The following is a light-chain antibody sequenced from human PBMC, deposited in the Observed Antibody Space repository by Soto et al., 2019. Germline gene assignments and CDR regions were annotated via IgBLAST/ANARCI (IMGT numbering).Light chain of an antibody. CDR1: QSVGSDY. V-gene: IGKV3-20*01. CDR2: GAS. CDR3: QHYYSERWT. J-gene: IGKJ1*01. Sequence: EIVLTQSPVTLSLSPGERATLSCRASQSVGSDYLAWYQQKPGQAPRILIFGASGRATGIPDRFSGSGSGTDFSLTISRLEPEDFAVYYSQHYYSERWTLGLGTKVDNK.